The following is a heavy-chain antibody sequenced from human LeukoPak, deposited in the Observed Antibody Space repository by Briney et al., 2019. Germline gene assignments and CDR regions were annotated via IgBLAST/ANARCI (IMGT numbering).Heavy chain of an antibody. CDR3: AGIVGNIEVFDY. CDR1: GYSISSDYY. Sequence: SETLSLTCAVSGYSISSDYYWGWIRQPPGKGLEWIGSISHGGRTYYKPCFKSRVNTSVDTSKNEVSLKLSSVTAVYPAVYYCAGIVGNIEVFDYWGQGTLVTVSS. V-gene: IGHV4-38-2*01. D-gene: IGHD1-26*01. J-gene: IGHJ4*02. CDR2: ISHGGRT.